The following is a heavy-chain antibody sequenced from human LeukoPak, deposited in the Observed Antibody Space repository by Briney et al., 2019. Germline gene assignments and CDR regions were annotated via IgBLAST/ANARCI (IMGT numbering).Heavy chain of an antibody. D-gene: IGHD1-26*01. J-gene: IGHJ4*02. Sequence: GGSLRLSCAASGFPFNLYGMTWVRQAPGKGLEWVSLISGLNNDMYYADSVKGRFTISRDNAKNSLYLEMNSLTAEDTAVYYCARRDPLSYQLGTLNFDHWGQGTLVTVSS. CDR1: GFPFNLYG. V-gene: IGHV3-21*01. CDR3: ARRDPLSYQLGTLNFDH. CDR2: ISGLNNDM.